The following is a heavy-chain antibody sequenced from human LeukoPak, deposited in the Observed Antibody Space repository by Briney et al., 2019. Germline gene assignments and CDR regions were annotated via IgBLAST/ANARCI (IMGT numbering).Heavy chain of an antibody. CDR3: ARVGRGGYVSY. V-gene: IGHV3-21*01. D-gene: IGHD5-24*01. J-gene: IGHJ4*02. CDR1: GFTFSSYS. CDR2: ISSSSSYI. Sequence: PGGSLRLSCAASGFTFSSYSMNWVRHAPGKRLESVSSISSSSSYIYYADSEKGRFTISRDNAKNSLYLQMNSLRAEDTAVYYCARVGRGGYVSYWGQGTLVNVSS.